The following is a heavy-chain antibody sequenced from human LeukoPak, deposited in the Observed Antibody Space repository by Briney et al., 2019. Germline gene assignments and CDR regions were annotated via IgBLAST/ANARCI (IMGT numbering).Heavy chain of an antibody. CDR2: ITGSGGST. Sequence: GSLRLSCAASGFTFSSYAMNWVRQAPGRGLECVSGITGSGGSTYHADSVKGRFTISRDNSKNTLYLQMNSLRAEDTALYYCARAYSSDLYEAFDFWGQGTMVTVSS. CDR3: ARAYSSDLYEAFDF. J-gene: IGHJ3*01. CDR1: GFTFSSYA. D-gene: IGHD6-19*01. V-gene: IGHV3-23*01.